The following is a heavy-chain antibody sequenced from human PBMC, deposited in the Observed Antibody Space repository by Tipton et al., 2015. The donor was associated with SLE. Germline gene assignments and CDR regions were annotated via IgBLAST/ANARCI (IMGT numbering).Heavy chain of an antibody. CDR2: ISGSGGST. Sequence: GSLRLSCAASGFTFSSYAMSWVRQAPGKGLEWVSAISGSGGSTYYADSVKGRFTISRDNSKNTLYLQMNSLRAEDTAVYYCAKRVAGYCRGGSCYGSSGWGFDYWGQGTLVTVSS. V-gene: IGHV3-23*01. D-gene: IGHD2-15*01. CDR1: GFTFSSYA. J-gene: IGHJ4*02. CDR3: AKRVAGYCRGGSCYGSSGWGFDY.